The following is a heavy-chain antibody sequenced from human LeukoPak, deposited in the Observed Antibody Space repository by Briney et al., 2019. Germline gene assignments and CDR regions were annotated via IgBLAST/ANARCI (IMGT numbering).Heavy chain of an antibody. CDR2: ISSSSSTI. V-gene: IGHV3-48*01. J-gene: IGHJ4*02. Sequence: GGSLRLSCAASGFTFSSYSMNWVRQAPGKGLEWVSYISSSSSTIYYADSVKGRFTISRDNAKNSLYLQMNSLRAEDTAVYYCARDGEWLVLDYWGQGTLVTVSS. CDR1: GFTFSSYS. D-gene: IGHD6-19*01. CDR3: ARDGEWLVLDY.